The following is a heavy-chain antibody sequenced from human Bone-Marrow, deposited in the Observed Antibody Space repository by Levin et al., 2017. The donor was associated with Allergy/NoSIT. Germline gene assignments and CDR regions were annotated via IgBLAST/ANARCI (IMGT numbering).Heavy chain of an antibody. CDR2: IYYSGNT. Sequence: SQTLSLTCPVSGGSISSGGYYWSWIRQQPGKGLEWIGYIYYSGNTYYNPSLKSRVMISVDTSKNQFSLKVSSVTAADTAVYYCAREDGSTIDYWGQGILVTVSS. CDR1: GGSISSGGYY. V-gene: IGHV4-31*03. J-gene: IGHJ4*02. D-gene: IGHD1/OR15-1a*01. CDR3: AREDGSTIDY.